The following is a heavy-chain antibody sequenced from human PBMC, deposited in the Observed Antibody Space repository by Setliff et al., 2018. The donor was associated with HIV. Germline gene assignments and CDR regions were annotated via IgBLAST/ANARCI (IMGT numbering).Heavy chain of an antibody. CDR2: ISSSGSTI. V-gene: IGHV3-48*03. Sequence: PGGSLRLSCAASGFTFSSYEMNWVRQAPGKGLEWVSYISSSGSTIYYADSVKGRFTISRDNAKNSLYLQMNSLRAEDTAVYYCAREGGNSFYYYYGMDVWGQGTTVTVSS. J-gene: IGHJ6*02. CDR1: GFTFSSYE. CDR3: AREGGNSFYYYYGMDV. D-gene: IGHD2-21*02.